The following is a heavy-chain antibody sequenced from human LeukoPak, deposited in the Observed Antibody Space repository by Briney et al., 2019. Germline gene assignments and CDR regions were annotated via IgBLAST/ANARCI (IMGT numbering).Heavy chain of an antibody. J-gene: IGHJ4*02. Sequence: GGSQRLSCAACGFIFSSYGMHWVRQAPGKGLEWLAVISYDGSNEYYAHSVKGRFTISRDNSKNTLFLQMNSLRPEDTAVYYCAKARGTYYFDCWGQGTLVTVSS. CDR3: AKARGTYYFDC. V-gene: IGHV3-30*18. D-gene: IGHD6-25*01. CDR1: GFIFSSYG. CDR2: ISYDGSNE.